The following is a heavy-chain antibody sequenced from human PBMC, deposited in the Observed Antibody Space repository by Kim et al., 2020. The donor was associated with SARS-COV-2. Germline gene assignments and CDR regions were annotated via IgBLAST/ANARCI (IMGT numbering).Heavy chain of an antibody. J-gene: IGHJ6*04. CDR1: GGTYSSYA. V-gene: IGHV1-69*13. D-gene: IGHD3-10*01. CDR3: ARDGDGTGTYIPPYSHPGMDV. Sequence: SVKVSCKASGGTYSSYAISWVRQAPGQGLEWMGGIIPIFGTSNYAQKFQGRVMITADESTSTAYMELSSLRSEDTAVYYCARDGDGTGTYIPPYSHPGMDVWGEGGTVSVSS. CDR2: IIPIFGTS.